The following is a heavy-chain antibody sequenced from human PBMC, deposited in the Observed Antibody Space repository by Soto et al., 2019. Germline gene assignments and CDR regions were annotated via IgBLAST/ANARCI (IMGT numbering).Heavy chain of an antibody. J-gene: IGHJ5*02. CDR2: INHSGST. CDR3: ARAKGGHYYGSGRGNWFDP. V-gene: IGHV4-34*01. CDR1: GGSFSGYY. Sequence: SETLSLTCAVYGGSFSGYYWSWIRQPPGKGLEWIGEINHSGSTNYNPSLKSRVTISVDTSKNQFSLKLSSVTAADTAVYYCARAKGGHYYGSGRGNWFDPWGQGTLVTVSS. D-gene: IGHD3-10*01.